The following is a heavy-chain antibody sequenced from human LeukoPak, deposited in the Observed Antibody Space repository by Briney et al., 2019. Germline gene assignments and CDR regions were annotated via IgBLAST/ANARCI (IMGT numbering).Heavy chain of an antibody. CDR1: GFAFSTYG. CDR2: IWCDGNHK. J-gene: IGHJ3*02. D-gene: IGHD3-16*01. CDR3: VRERGPFDAFDI. V-gene: IGHV3-33*01. Sequence: PGGSLRLSCAASGFAFSTYGMHWVRQSPGKGLEWGAVIWCDGNHKLYAESVKGRFTMSRDNFKNTLSLQMNSLRAEDAAIYYCVRERGPFDAFDIWGQGTMVTVSS.